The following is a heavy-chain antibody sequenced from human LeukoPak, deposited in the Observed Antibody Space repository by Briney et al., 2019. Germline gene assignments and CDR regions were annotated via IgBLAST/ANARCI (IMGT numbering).Heavy chain of an antibody. CDR3: ASLYGDYGPIDS. J-gene: IGHJ4*02. CDR2: IYPGDSDT. V-gene: IGHV5-51*03. CDR1: GYKFTNYL. D-gene: IGHD4-17*01. Sequence: GEPLNISCKSAGYKFTNYLIGWVRQMTGKGLEWKGIIYPGDSDTRYSPSFQGQVTISADKSDSTAYLQWSSLEASDTAMYYCASLYGDYGPIDSWGQGTLVTVSS.